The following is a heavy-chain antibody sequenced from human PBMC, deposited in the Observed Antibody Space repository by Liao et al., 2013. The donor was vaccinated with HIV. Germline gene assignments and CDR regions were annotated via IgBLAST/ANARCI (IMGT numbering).Heavy chain of an antibody. Sequence: QVQLQESGPGLVKPPQTLSLTCTVSGASISSGGYYWSWIRQPAGKGLEWIGRFYTRGIANYNPSLEGRVTISADTSKNHFSLKLTSVTAADTAVYYCAARITISGVSIPHALDVWGQGTMVAVSS. D-gene: IGHD3-3*01. CDR2: FYTRGIA. V-gene: IGHV4-61*02. CDR3: AARITISGVSIPHALDV. J-gene: IGHJ3*01. CDR1: GASISSGGYY.